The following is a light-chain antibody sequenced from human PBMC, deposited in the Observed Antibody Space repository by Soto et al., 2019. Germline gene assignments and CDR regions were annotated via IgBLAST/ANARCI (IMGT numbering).Light chain of an antibody. Sequence: QAVVTQEPSLTVSPGGTVTLTCGSSTGAVTSGHYPYWFQQKPGQAPRTLIYDTSNEHSWTPARFSGSLLGGKAALTLSGAQPEDEAEYYCLLSYSGARIWVFGGGTKLTVL. CDR1: TGAVTSGHY. J-gene: IGLJ3*02. V-gene: IGLV7-46*01. CDR3: LLSYSGARIWV. CDR2: DTS.